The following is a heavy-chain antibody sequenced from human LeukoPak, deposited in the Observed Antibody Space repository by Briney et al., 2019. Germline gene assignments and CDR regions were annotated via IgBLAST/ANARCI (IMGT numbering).Heavy chain of an antibody. J-gene: IGHJ4*02. CDR3: ARAPPPPAAGTHTELDY. V-gene: IGHV3-30*03. D-gene: IGHD6-13*01. CDR2: ISYDGSNK. Sequence: GGSLRLSCAASGFTFSNYWMSWVRQAPGKGLEWVAVISYDGSNKYYADSVRGRFTISRDNSKNTLYLQMNSLRAEDTAVYYCARAPPPPAAGTHTELDYWGQGTLVTVSS. CDR1: GFTFSNYW.